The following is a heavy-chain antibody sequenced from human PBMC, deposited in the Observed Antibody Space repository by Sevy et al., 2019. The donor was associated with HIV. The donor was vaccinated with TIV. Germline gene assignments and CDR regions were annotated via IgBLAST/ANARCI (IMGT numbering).Heavy chain of an antibody. J-gene: IGHJ3*02. V-gene: IGHV1-2*02. CDR2: INPDSGDT. CDR1: GYTFTGYF. D-gene: IGHD1-26*01. CDR3: ARENFTLVGVRGAFDI. Sequence: ASVKVSCKASGYTFTGYFMHWVRQAPGQGPEWMGWINPDSGDTNYAQNFQGSVTMTRDTSISTAYMELRRLRSDDTAVYYCARENFTLVGVRGAFDIWGQGTMVTVSS.